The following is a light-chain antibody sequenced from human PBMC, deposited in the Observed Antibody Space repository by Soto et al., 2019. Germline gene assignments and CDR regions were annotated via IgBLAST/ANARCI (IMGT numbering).Light chain of an antibody. J-gene: IGKJ1*01. V-gene: IGKV2-28*01. CDR1: QSLLHSNGYNY. CDR3: MQSLHTRT. CDR2: LGA. Sequence: DIVMTQSPLSLPVTPGEPASISCRSSQSLLHSNGYNYLDWYLQKTGQSPQLLIYLGAHRASVVPDRFSGSESGTDFTLKSSRVEAEDVGVYYCMQSLHTRTFGQGTRVEIQ.